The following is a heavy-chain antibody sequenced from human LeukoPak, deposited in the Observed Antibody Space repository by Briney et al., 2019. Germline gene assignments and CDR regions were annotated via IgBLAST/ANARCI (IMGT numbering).Heavy chain of an antibody. Sequence: GGSLRLSCAASGFTFSSYAMSWVRQAPGKGLEWVSAISGSGGSTYYADSVKGRFTISRDNAKNSPYLQMNSLRAEDTALYYCAKDISPFTMIVVVIAGFDYWGQGTLVTVSS. V-gene: IGHV3-23*01. CDR2: ISGSGGST. J-gene: IGHJ4*02. CDR1: GFTFSSYA. CDR3: AKDISPFTMIVVVIAGFDY. D-gene: IGHD3-22*01.